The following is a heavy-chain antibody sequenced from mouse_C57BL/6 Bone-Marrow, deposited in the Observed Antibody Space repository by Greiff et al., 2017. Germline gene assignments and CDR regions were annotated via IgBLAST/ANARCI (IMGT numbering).Heavy chain of an antibody. V-gene: IGHV1-42*01. Sequence: VQLQQSGPELVKPGASVKISCKASGYSFTGYYMNWVKQSPEKSLEWIGEINPSTGGTTYNQKFKAKATLTVDKSSSTAYMQLKSLTSEDSAVYYCARSSFITTGAMDYWGQGTSVTVSS. CDR2: INPSTGGT. J-gene: IGHJ4*01. CDR3: ARSSFITTGAMDY. D-gene: IGHD1-1*01. CDR1: GYSFTGYY.